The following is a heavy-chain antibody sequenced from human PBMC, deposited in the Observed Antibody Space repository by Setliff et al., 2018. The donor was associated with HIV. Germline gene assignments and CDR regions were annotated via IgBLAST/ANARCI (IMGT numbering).Heavy chain of an antibody. CDR1: GFTFSYYG. J-gene: IGHJ4*02. CDR2: IKTDGSST. CDR3: AKYNDHGEEYYFDY. Sequence: GSLRLSCAASGFTFSYYGIHWVRQAPGKGLVWVSRIKTDGSSTTYADSVKGRFTISRDNAKNTLYLQMNSLRAEDTAMYYCAKYNDHGEEYYFDYWGQGTLVTVSS. D-gene: IGHD4-17*01. V-gene: IGHV3-74*01.